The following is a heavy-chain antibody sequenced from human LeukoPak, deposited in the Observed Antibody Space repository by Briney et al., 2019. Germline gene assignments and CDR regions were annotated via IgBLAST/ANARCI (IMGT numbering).Heavy chain of an antibody. V-gene: IGHV3-30*18. D-gene: IGHD3-10*01. CDR3: AKDGAYGSGSYPSY. CDR2: ISYDGSNK. J-gene: IGHJ4*02. CDR1: GFTFSSYG. Sequence: GGSLRLSCAASGFTFSSYGMHWVRQAPGKGLEWVAVISYDGSNKYYADSVKGRFTISRDNSKNTLYLQMNSLRAEDTAVYYCAKDGAYGSGSYPSYWGQGTLVTVSS.